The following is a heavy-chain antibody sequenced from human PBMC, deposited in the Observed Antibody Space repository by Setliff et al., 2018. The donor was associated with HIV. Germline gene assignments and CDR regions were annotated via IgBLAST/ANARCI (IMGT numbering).Heavy chain of an antibody. CDR1: GGSISSGSYY. D-gene: IGHD3-10*01. J-gene: IGHJ4*02. V-gene: IGHV4-61*09. Sequence: SETLSLTCTVSGGSISSGSYYWSWIRQPAGKGLEWIGHIYTSGSTTYNPSLKSRVTISVDTSKNRFSLKLSSVTAADTAVYYCARALGFGEFDYWGQGTLVTVSS. CDR2: IYTSGST. CDR3: ARALGFGEFDY.